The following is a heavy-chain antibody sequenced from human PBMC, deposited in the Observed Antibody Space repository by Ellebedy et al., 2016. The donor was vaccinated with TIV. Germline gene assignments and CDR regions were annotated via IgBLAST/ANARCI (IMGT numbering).Heavy chain of an antibody. CDR3: ETRITAYYDILTCYGGSFDY. Sequence: PGGSLRLSCAASGFTFGFTFSSYAMTWVRQAPGKGLDWVSSISISGVTTYYAESVKGRFTISRDNSKNTLYLQMNSLRVDDTAVYYCETRITAYYDILTCYGGSFDYWGQGTLVTVSS. CDR1: GFTFGFTFSSYA. CDR2: ISISGVTT. V-gene: IGHV3-23*01. D-gene: IGHD3-9*01. J-gene: IGHJ4*02.